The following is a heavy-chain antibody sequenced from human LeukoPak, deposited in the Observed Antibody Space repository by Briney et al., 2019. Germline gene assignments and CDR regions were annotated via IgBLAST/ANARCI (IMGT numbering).Heavy chain of an antibody. CDR1: GGSISSGSYY. CDR2: IYYSGNT. V-gene: IGHV4-39*01. D-gene: IGHD2-21*02. J-gene: IGHJ4*02. CDR3: VRHRAYCDGDCYSQYFDY. Sequence: SETLSLTCTVSGGSISSGSYYWGWIRRPPGKGLEWVGSIYYSGNTNYNPSLKSRVTMSVDTSKNHFSLRLRSVTAADTAVFYCVRHRAYCDGDCYSQYFDYWGQGTLVTVSS.